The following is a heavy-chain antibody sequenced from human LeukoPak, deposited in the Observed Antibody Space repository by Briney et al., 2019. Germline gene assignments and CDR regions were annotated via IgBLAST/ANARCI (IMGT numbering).Heavy chain of an antibody. CDR1: GFTFSSYT. D-gene: IGHD1-1*01. J-gene: IGHJ4*02. V-gene: IGHV3-30-3*01. CDR3: ASEMSGTTFGY. Sequence: PGRSLKLSCAAYGFTFSSYTMHWDRQAPGKGLQWVAVISYDGSNKYYADSVKGRFTISRDNSKNTLYLQMNSLRAEDTVVYYCASEMSGTTFGYWGQGTLFTVSS. CDR2: ISYDGSNK.